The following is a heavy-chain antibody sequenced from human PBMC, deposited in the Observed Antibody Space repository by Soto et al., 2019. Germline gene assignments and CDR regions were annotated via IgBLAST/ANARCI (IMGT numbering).Heavy chain of an antibody. V-gene: IGHV3-74*01. D-gene: IGHD4-17*01. Sequence: EVQLVESGGGLVQPGGSLRLSCAASGFTFSGYWMHWVRQAPGKGLVWVSRINHDGRSTTYADSVKGRFTNSRDNAENTLYLQMNSLTVDDTAVYYCVRDGDGDYPVDYWGQGTLVTVSS. CDR3: VRDGDGDYPVDY. J-gene: IGHJ4*02. CDR1: GFTFSGYW. CDR2: INHDGRST.